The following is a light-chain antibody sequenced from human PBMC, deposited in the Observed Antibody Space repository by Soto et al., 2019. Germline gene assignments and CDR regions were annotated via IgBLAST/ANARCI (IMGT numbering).Light chain of an antibody. V-gene: IGLV2-14*01. Sequence: QSALTQPASVSGSPGQSIAISCTGTSSDVGGYNYVSWYQQLPGKAPKLMIYQVTIRPSGISNRFSGSKSGNTASLTISGLQAEDEADYYCTSFSSSTSLYVFGTGTKGTVL. CDR3: TSFSSSTSLYV. CDR1: SSDVGGYNY. J-gene: IGLJ1*01. CDR2: QVT.